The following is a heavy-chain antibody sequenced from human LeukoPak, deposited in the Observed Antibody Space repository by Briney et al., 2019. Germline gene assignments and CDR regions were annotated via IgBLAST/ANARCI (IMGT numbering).Heavy chain of an antibody. V-gene: IGHV3-9*01. CDR1: GFTFDDYA. Sequence: GGSLRLSCAASGFTFDDYAMHWVRQAPGRGLEWVSGVTWNSRSIGYADSVKGRFTISRDNAKNSLYLQMNSLRAEDTAVYYCARPLRYYDRSGFSDWGQGTLVTVSS. CDR3: ARPLRYYDRSGFSD. D-gene: IGHD3-22*01. J-gene: IGHJ4*02. CDR2: VTWNSRSI.